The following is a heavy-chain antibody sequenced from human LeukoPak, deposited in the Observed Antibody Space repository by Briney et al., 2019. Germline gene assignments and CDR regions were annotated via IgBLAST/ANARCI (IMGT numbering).Heavy chain of an antibody. V-gene: IGHV1-2*02. CDR1: GYSFSVYY. CDR3: ARPPRDLVSAAPFDY. J-gene: IGHJ4*02. D-gene: IGHD2-2*01. Sequence: GASVKVSCKASGYSFSVYYIQWLRQVPGEGLEWVGWTLPHSGDTYYAQKFRGRVTMTTDTSINTAYMELSRLKSDDTGIYFCARPPRDLVSAAPFDYWGQGTLVAVSS. CDR2: TLPHSGDT.